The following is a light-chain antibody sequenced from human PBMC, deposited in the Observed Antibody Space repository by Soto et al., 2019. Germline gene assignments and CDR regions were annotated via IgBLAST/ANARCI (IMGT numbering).Light chain of an antibody. CDR3: QQYGSSPLT. J-gene: IGKJ4*01. Sequence: EIVLTQSPGTLSLSPGERATLSCRASQSVSSSYLAWYQQKHGQAPRLLIYGASSKATGIPDKFSGSGSGRDFTLTISRLEPEDFAVYYCQQYGSSPLTFGGGT. V-gene: IGKV3-20*01. CDR2: GAS. CDR1: QSVSSSY.